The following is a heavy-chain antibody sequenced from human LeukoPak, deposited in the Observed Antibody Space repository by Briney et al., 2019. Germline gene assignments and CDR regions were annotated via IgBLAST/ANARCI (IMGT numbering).Heavy chain of an antibody. CDR3: AGPGAGDLDY. CDR2: INHSGST. D-gene: IGHD3-10*01. J-gene: IGHJ4*02. Sequence: PSETLSLTCAVYGGPFGVYYWSWVRQLPGKGLEWIGEINHSGSTNYNPSLKSRVTISVDTSKNHFSLKLSSVTAADTAVYYCAGPGAGDLDYWGQGTLVTVSS. V-gene: IGHV4-34*01. CDR1: GGPFGVYY.